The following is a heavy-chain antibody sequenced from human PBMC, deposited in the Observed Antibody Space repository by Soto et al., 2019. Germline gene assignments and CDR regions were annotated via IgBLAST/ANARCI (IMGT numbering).Heavy chain of an antibody. J-gene: IGHJ6*02. CDR2: IIPIFRRT. CDR1: GDTFSSYA. CDR3: TRRDYNDYIWDYYGMDV. Sequence: QVQLVQSGAEVKKPGSSVKVSCKASGDTFSSYAFSWVRQAPGQGLEWMGGIIPIFRRTHYAQKFQGRVASTADESTNTSYLELSSLTSGDTAMYYCTRRDYNDYIWDYYGMDVWGLGTTVTVSS. D-gene: IGHD3-16*01. V-gene: IGHV1-69*01.